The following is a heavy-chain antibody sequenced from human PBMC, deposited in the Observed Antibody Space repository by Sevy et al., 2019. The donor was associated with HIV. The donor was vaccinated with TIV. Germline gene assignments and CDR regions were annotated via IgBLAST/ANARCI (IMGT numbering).Heavy chain of an antibody. Sequence: SETLSLTCSVSAGSISSYYWSWIRQPPGKGLEWIGYIYYSGTTDYNPSLKSRVTISKDKSKKVFSLRLRSLTAADTAVYYCARDNAILTPRAFDIWGQGTMVTVSS. CDR3: ARDNAILTPRAFDI. CDR2: IYYSGTT. V-gene: IGHV4-59*13. J-gene: IGHJ3*02. D-gene: IGHD3-9*01. CDR1: AGSISSYY.